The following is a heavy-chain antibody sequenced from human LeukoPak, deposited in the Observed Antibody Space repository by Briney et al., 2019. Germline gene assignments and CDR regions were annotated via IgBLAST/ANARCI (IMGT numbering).Heavy chain of an antibody. J-gene: IGHJ4*02. V-gene: IGHV3-53*01. CDR2: LYSDGGT. CDR1: GLTVSGNY. Sequence: GGSLRLSCAAFGLTVSGNYMSWVRQAPGKGLEWVSVLYSDGGTYYADSVKGRFSISRDTSKNTVYLQMNSLRDDDTAVYYCATYYYGSGPEKWGQGTLVTVSS. D-gene: IGHD3-10*01. CDR3: ATYYYGSGPEK.